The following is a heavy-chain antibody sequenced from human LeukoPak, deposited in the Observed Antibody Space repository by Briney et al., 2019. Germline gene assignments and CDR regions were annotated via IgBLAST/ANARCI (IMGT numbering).Heavy chain of an antibody. J-gene: IGHJ5*02. Sequence: GGSLRLSCAASGFTFSTYAMSWVRQAPGKGLEWVSSISSSGGSTYYADSVKGRFTISRDNSKNTLYLQMNSLRAEDTAVYYCARGPTVTKGFDPWGQGTLVTVSS. CDR1: GFTFSTYA. V-gene: IGHV3-23*01. D-gene: IGHD4-17*01. CDR2: ISSSGGST. CDR3: ARGPTVTKGFDP.